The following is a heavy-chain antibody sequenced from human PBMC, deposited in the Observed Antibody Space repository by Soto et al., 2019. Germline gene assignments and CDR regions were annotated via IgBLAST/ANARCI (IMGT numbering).Heavy chain of an antibody. CDR3: ARDPSYSSGEGGAFDI. CDR1: GYTFTSYY. J-gene: IGHJ3*02. Sequence: ASVKVSCKASGYTFTSYYMHWVRQAPGQGLEWMGIINPSGGSTSYAQKFQGRVTMNRDTSTSTVYMELSSLRSEDTAVYYCARDPSYSSGEGGAFDIWGQGTMVTVSS. D-gene: IGHD6-19*01. V-gene: IGHV1-46*01. CDR2: INPSGGST.